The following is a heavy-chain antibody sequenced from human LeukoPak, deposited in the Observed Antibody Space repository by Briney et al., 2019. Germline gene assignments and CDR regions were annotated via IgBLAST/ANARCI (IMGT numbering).Heavy chain of an antibody. D-gene: IGHD2-2*01. CDR2: IYYSGST. CDR3: ARRRYCSSTSCYWDY. Sequence: PSETLSLTCTVSGGSISSSSYYWGWIRQPPGQGLEWIGSIYYSGSTYYNPSLKSRVTLSVDTSKNQFSLKLSSVTAADTAVYYCARRRYCSSTSCYWDYWGQGTLVTVSS. J-gene: IGHJ4*02. CDR1: GGSISSSSYY. V-gene: IGHV4-39*01.